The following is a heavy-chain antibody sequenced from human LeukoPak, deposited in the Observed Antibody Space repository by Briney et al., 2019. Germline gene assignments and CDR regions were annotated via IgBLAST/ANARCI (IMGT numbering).Heavy chain of an antibody. Sequence: GGSLRLSCEVSGFTFSDYYMSWIRQAPGKGLEWVSYISSGNSTTYYADSVKGRFTVSRDNAKDSLYLQMNSLRVEDTAVYYCARQGYCRGGSCYWSGWFDPWGQGTLVTVSS. J-gene: IGHJ5*02. CDR2: ISSGNSTT. D-gene: IGHD2-15*01. CDR3: ARQGYCRGGSCYWSGWFDP. CDR1: GFTFSDYY. V-gene: IGHV3-11*01.